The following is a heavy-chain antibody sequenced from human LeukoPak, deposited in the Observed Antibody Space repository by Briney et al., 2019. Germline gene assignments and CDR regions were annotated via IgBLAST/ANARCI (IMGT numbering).Heavy chain of an antibody. J-gene: IGHJ5*02. Sequence: GGSLRLSCAASGFTFDDYAMHWVRQAPAKGLEWVSLISGDGGSTYYADSVKGRFTTSRDNSKNSLYLQMNSLRTEDTAFYYCPKDFHYDYVWGNGFDPWGQGTLVTVSS. CDR1: GFTFDDYA. CDR3: PKDFHYDYVWGNGFDP. CDR2: ISGDGGST. V-gene: IGHV3-43*02. D-gene: IGHD3-16*01.